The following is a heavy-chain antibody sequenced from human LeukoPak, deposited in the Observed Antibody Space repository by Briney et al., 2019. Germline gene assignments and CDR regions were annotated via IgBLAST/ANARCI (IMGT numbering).Heavy chain of an antibody. J-gene: IGHJ4*02. CDR3: ARGYEGSFDY. CDR2: IKPDGSEK. D-gene: IGHD3-10*01. CDR1: GFTFSSYW. V-gene: IGHV3-7*01. Sequence: GGSLRLSCAASGFTFSSYWMSWVRQAPGKGLERVATIKPDGSEKYYVDSVKGRSTISRDSTKNSLYLQMNSLRVEDAAVYYCARGYEGSFDYWGQGTLVTVSS.